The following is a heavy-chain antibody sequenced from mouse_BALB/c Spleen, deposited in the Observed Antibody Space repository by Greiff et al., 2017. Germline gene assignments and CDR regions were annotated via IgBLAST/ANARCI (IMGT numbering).Heavy chain of an antibody. Sequence: QVQLKQSGPDLVAPSQSLSITCTVSGFSLTSYGVHWVRQPPGKGLEWLVVIWSDGSTTYNSALKSRLSISKDNSKSQVFLKMNSLQTDDTAMYYCARHESYGNYGFADWGQGTLVTVSA. CDR1: GFSLTSYG. CDR3: ARHESYGNYGFAD. D-gene: IGHD2-1*01. CDR2: IWSDGST. J-gene: IGHJ3*01. V-gene: IGHV2-6-2*01.